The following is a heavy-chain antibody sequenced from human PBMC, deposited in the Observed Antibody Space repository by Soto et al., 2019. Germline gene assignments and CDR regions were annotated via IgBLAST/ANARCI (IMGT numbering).Heavy chain of an antibody. V-gene: IGHV3-23*01. D-gene: IGHD5-12*01. Sequence: GGSLRLSCAASGFRFSTSAITWVRQAPGKGLEWVSAISGSDGSTYYADSVKGRFTIFGDNPKITLYLQMNSLRAEDTAVYYCAKVVVATSYYLDYWGQGT. CDR1: GFRFSTSA. CDR2: ISGSDGST. CDR3: AKVVVATSYYLDY. J-gene: IGHJ4*02.